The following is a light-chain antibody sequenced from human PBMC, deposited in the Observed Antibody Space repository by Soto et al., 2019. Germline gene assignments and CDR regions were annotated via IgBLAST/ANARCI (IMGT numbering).Light chain of an antibody. Sequence: QSVLTQPPSASGTPGQRVTISCSGSSSNIGSHTVNWYQQLPGTAPRLLIYSNTQRPSGVPDRFSGSKSGNSASLAISGLQSEYEADYYCAAWDDSLNGVVFGGGTKLTVL. CDR3: AAWDDSLNGVV. CDR2: SNT. J-gene: IGLJ2*01. CDR1: SSNIGSHT. V-gene: IGLV1-44*01.